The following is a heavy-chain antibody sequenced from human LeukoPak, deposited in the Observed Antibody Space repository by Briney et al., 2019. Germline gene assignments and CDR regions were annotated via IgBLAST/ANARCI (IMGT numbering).Heavy chain of an antibody. CDR1: GGTFSSYA. Sequence: SVKVSCKASGGTFSSYAISWVRQAPGQGLEWMGGIIPIFGTANYAQEFQGRVTITADESTSTAYMELSSLRSEDTAVYYCASPLGSRTYYYYYMDVWGKGTTVTVSS. V-gene: IGHV1-69*01. D-gene: IGHD1-1*01. CDR2: IIPIFGTA. J-gene: IGHJ6*03. CDR3: ASPLGSRTYYYYYMDV.